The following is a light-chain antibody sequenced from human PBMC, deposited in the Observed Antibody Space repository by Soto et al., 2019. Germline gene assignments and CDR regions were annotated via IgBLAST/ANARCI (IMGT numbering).Light chain of an antibody. V-gene: IGKV3-15*01. J-gene: IGKJ2*01. CDR3: QQYNNWPYT. CDR1: QSVSST. CDR2: GTS. Sequence: EIVMTRSPATLSVSPGERATLSCRASQSVSSTLAWYQQKPGQAPRLLIYGTSTRATAIPARFSGSGSGTEFTLTISSLQSEDFAVYYCQQYNNWPYTFGQGTKLEIK.